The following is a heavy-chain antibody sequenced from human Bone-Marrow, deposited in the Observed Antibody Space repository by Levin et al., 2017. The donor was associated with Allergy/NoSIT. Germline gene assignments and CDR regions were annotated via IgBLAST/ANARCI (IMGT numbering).Heavy chain of an antibody. CDR3: ARAPLDSGYYLFDY. J-gene: IGHJ4*02. V-gene: IGHV4-39*01. Sequence: SETLSLTCTVSGGSISTSKYYWAWIRQPPGTTLQWIGSFYYSGNIYYSPSLESRVTISVDTSKNQLSLKLTSVTAADTAVYFCARAPLDSGYYLFDYWGQGTLVPVSS. CDR1: GGSISTSKYY. D-gene: IGHD5-12*01. CDR2: FYYSGNI.